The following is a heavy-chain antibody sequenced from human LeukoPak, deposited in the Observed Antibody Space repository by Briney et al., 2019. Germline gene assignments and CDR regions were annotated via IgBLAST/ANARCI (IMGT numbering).Heavy chain of an antibody. V-gene: IGHV3-30*02. Sequence: SRDNSKNTLYLQMNSQRAEDTAVYYCAKDVIAVAGTIDYWGQGTLVTVSS. D-gene: IGHD6-19*01. J-gene: IGHJ4*02. CDR3: AKDVIAVAGTIDY.